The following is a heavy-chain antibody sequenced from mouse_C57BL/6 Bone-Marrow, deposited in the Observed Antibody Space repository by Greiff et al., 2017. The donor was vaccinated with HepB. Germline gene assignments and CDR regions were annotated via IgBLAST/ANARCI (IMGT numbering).Heavy chain of an antibody. D-gene: IGHD1-1*01. J-gene: IGHJ1*03. CDR2: ISYDGSN. Sequence: EVQLQQSGPGLVKPSQSLSLTCSVTGYSITSGYYWNWIRQFPGNKLEWMGYISYDGSNNYNPSLKNRISITRDTSKNQFFLKLNSVTTEDTATYYCASLYYYGSRWYFDVWGTGTTVTVSS. V-gene: IGHV3-6*01. CDR3: ASLYYYGSRWYFDV. CDR1: GYSITSGYY.